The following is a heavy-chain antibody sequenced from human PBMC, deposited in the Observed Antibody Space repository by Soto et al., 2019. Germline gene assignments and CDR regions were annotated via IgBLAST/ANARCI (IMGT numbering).Heavy chain of an antibody. J-gene: IGHJ6*02. CDR2: IIPIFGTA. V-gene: IGHV1-69*01. CDR3: ATPLGVPAPYYYYYYGMDV. Sequence: QVQLVQSGAEVKKPGSSVKVSCKASGGTFSSYAISWVRQAPGQGLEWMGGIIPIFGTANYAQKFQGRVTITADESTSTDYMELSSLRSEDTAVYYCATPLGVPAPYYYYYYGMDVWGQGTTVTVSS. CDR1: GGTFSSYA. D-gene: IGHD2-2*01.